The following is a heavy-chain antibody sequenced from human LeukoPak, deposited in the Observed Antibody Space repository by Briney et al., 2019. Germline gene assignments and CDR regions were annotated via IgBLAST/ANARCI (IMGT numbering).Heavy chain of an antibody. J-gene: IGHJ6*03. Sequence: GGSLRLSCAASGFTFSSYEMNWVRQAPGKGLEWVSYISSSGSTIYYADSVKGRFTISRDNAKNSLYLQMNSLRAEDTAVYYCASPPSPYYYYYMDVWGKGTTVTVSS. CDR3: ASPPSPYYYYYMDV. CDR2: ISSSGSTI. CDR1: GFTFSSYE. V-gene: IGHV3-48*03.